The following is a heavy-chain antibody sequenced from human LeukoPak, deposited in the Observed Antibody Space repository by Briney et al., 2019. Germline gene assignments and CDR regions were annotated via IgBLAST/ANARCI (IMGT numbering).Heavy chain of an antibody. Sequence: PGGSLRLSCAASGFIFSDYYMSWVRQAPGKGLEWVSVIYIGGNTYYADSVKGRFTISRDNSKNTLYLQMNSLRAEDTAVYYCARIAVAVAYFDYWGQGTLVTVSS. CDR3: ARIAVAVAYFDY. D-gene: IGHD6-19*01. V-gene: IGHV3-66*01. CDR2: IYIGGNT. J-gene: IGHJ4*02. CDR1: GFIFSDYY.